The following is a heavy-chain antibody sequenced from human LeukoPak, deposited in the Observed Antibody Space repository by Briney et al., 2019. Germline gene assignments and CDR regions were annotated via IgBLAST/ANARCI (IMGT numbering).Heavy chain of an antibody. CDR3: ARVLDGSSGQHWYFDL. J-gene: IGHJ2*01. Sequence: SETLSLTCAVYGGSFSGYYWSWIRQPPGKGLEWIGEINHSGSTNYNPSLKSRVTISVDTSKNQFSLKLSSVTAADTAVYYCARVLDGSSGQHWYFDLWGRGTLVTVSS. CDR2: INHSGST. CDR1: GGSFSGYY. D-gene: IGHD6-19*01. V-gene: IGHV4-34*01.